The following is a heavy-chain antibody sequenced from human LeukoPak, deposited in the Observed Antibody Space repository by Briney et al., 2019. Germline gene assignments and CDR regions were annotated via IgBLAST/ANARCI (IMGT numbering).Heavy chain of an antibody. V-gene: IGHV1-2*02. CDR2: INPNSGGT. Sequence: ASVKVSCKASGYTFTAYYMHWVRQAPGQGLEWMGWINPNSGGTNYAQKFQGRVTMTRDTSISTAYMELSRLRSDDTAVYYCARAFVAAGPRGVDYWGQGTLVTVSS. CDR1: GYTFTAYY. J-gene: IGHJ4*02. D-gene: IGHD3-10*01. CDR3: ARAFVAAGPRGVDY.